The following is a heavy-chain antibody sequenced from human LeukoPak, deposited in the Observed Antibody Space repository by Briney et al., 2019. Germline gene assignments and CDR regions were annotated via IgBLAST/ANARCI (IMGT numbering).Heavy chain of an antibody. Sequence: PGGSLRLSCAASGFTFSSYWMSWVRQAPGKGLEWVANIKQDGSEKYYVDSVKGRFTSSRDNAKNSLYLQMNSLRAEDTAVYYCATPNYYDSSGYPKYFQHWGQGTLVTVSS. V-gene: IGHV3-7*01. J-gene: IGHJ1*01. CDR3: ATPNYYDSSGYPKYFQH. CDR2: IKQDGSEK. D-gene: IGHD3-22*01. CDR1: GFTFSSYW.